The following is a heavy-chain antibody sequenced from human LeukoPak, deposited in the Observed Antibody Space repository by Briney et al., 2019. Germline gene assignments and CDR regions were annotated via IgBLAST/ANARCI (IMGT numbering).Heavy chain of an antibody. V-gene: IGHV1-18*01. Sequence: ASVKVSCKASGYTFTSYGISWVRQAPAQGLEWMGWISAYNGNTNYAQQKLQGRVTMNTDTSTNTAYMELRSLRSDDTAVYYCARDLKRGYSSGRYSWGTGSSNDYWGQGTLVTVSS. CDR2: ISAYNGNT. CDR1: GYTFTSYG. D-gene: IGHD6-19*01. CDR3: ARDLKRGYSSGRYSWGTGSSNDY. J-gene: IGHJ4*02.